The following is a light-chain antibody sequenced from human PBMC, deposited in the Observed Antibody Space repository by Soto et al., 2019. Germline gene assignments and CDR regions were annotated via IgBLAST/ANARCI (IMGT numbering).Light chain of an antibody. CDR3: QHYDSSRT. Sequence: EIVRTQSPATLSVSPGERVTLSCRASQSVDISLAWYQQKPGQAPRLLIYGASSRATGIPARFSGSGSGTDFTLTISRLEPEDFAVYYCQHYDSSRTFGQGTKVDI. CDR1: QSVDIS. J-gene: IGKJ1*01. CDR2: GAS. V-gene: IGKV3-15*01.